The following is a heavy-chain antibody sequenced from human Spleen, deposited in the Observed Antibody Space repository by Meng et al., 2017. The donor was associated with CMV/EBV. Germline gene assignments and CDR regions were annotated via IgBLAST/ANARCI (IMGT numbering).Heavy chain of an antibody. J-gene: IGHJ4*02. D-gene: IGHD3-10*02. CDR3: ARTTNYVPTYLDY. Sequence: CSASGFTLNRFAMHWVRQAPGKGLEWVALISYDGSKQYYADSVKGRFTISRDDSQNTLYLQMNSLGAEDTARYYCARTTNYVPTYLDYWGQGTLVTVSS. CDR1: GFTLNRFA. V-gene: IGHV3-30*04. CDR2: ISYDGSKQ.